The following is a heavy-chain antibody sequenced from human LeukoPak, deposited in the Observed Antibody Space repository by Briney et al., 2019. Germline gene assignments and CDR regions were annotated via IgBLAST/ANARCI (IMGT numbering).Heavy chain of an antibody. D-gene: IGHD3-10*01. Sequence: GGSLRLSCAASGFTFSGYGMHWVRRAPGKGLEWVAVISYDGSNKYYADSVKGRFTISRDNSKNTLYLQMNSLRAEDTAVYYCAKDRRVRGVITPYGMDVWARGTTVTVSS. J-gene: IGHJ6*04. CDR1: GFTFSGYG. CDR3: AKDRRVRGVITPYGMDV. CDR2: ISYDGSNK. V-gene: IGHV3-30*18.